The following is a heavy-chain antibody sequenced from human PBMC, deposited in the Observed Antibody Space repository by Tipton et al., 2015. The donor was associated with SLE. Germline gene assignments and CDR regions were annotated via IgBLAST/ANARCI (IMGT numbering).Heavy chain of an antibody. J-gene: IGHJ4*02. CDR1: GGSISSSSYY. D-gene: IGHD6-19*01. CDR2: IYYSGST. V-gene: IGHV4-39*07. CDR3: ARRNGYSSGWVDY. Sequence: TLSLTCTVSGGSISSSSYYWGWIRQPPGKGLEWIGSIYYSGSTYYNPSLKSRVTISVDTSKNQFSLKLSSVTAADTAVYYCARRNGYSSGWVDYWGQGTQVTVSS.